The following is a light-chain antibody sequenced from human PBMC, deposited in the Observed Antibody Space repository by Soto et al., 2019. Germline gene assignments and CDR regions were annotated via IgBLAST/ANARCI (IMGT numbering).Light chain of an antibody. V-gene: IGKV4-1*01. CDR2: WAS. Sequence: DIVMTQSPDSLAVSLGERATINCKSSQSVLYTSNNKNYLAWYQQKPGQPPKLLIYWASTRESGVSDRFSGSGSGTDLTLTISSLQAEDVAVYYCQQYYSTPPVTFGGGTKVEIK. CDR1: QSVLYTSNNKNY. CDR3: QQYYSTPPVT. J-gene: IGKJ4*01.